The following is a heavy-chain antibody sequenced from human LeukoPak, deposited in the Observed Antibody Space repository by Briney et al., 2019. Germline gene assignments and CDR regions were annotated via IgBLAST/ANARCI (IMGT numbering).Heavy chain of an antibody. Sequence: SETLSLTCTVSGGSITAYFWTWTRQSPGKGLEWIGYIYHSGTTNYNPSLKSRVTISVGTSKNQFSLKLSSVTAADTAVYYCAQKAPYSPGYSQHWGQGTPVTVSS. CDR3: AQKAPYSPGYSQH. J-gene: IGHJ1*01. V-gene: IGHV4-59*01. CDR2: IYHSGTT. D-gene: IGHD2-15*01. CDR1: GGSITAYF.